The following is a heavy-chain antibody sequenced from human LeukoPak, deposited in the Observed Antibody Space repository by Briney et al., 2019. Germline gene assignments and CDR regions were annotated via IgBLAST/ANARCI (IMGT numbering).Heavy chain of an antibody. CDR3: AIELKYCSGGSCYLRRIYAFDI. CDR2: INHSGST. CDR1: GGSFSGYY. Sequence: SETLSLTCAVYGGSFSGYYWSWIRQPPGKGLEWIGEINHSGSTNYNPSLKSRVTISVDTSKNQFSLKLSSVTAADTAVYYCAIELKYCSGGSCYLRRIYAFDIWGQGTMVTVSS. J-gene: IGHJ3*02. V-gene: IGHV4-34*01. D-gene: IGHD2-15*01.